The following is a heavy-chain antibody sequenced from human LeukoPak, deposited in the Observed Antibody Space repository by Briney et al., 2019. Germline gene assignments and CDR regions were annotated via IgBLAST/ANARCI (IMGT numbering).Heavy chain of an antibody. Sequence: SDTLSLTCALCGGSLSSYYWRWIRQSPGQGREWMGEMHLYGRTKYKSSFKSRVTILLDLSENEVSLKLSPVPPADTALYFCVRDAVPQDYGDTVNAYDLWGQGTMVTVAP. V-gene: IGHV4-34*01. D-gene: IGHD4-17*01. CDR1: GGSLSSYY. J-gene: IGHJ3*01. CDR3: VRDAVPQDYGDTVNAYDL. CDR2: MHLYGRT.